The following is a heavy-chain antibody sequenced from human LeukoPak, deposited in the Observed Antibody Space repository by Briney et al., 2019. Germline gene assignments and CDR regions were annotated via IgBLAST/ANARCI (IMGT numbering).Heavy chain of an antibody. CDR1: GFTFSKYG. CDR3: AKLAYSGSWSHFDY. Sequence: GGSLRLSCAASGFTFSKYGIHWVRQAPGKGLEWVAVIWYDGRTKYYADSVKGRFTISRDNSKNTLYLQMNSLRVEDTAVYYCAKLAYSGSWSHFDYWGQGTLVTVSS. D-gene: IGHD6-13*01. V-gene: IGHV3-33*06. CDR2: IWYDGRTK. J-gene: IGHJ4*02.